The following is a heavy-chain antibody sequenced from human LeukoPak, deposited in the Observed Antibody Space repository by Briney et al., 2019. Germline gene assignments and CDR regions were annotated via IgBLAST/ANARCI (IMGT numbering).Heavy chain of an antibody. V-gene: IGHV1-8*01. J-gene: IGHJ4*02. CDR3: ARGRGVGDSSAYIGY. CDR1: GYTFTSYD. Sequence: ASVKVSCTASGYTFTSYDINWVRQATGQGPEWMGWMNPNSGNTGYAQKFQGRVTMTRNTSISTAYMELSSLRSEDTAVYYCARGRGVGDSSAYIGYWGQGTLVTVSS. CDR2: MNPNSGNT. D-gene: IGHD3-22*01.